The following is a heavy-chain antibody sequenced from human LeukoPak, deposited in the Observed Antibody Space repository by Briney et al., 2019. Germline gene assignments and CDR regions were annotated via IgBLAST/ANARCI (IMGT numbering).Heavy chain of an antibody. J-gene: IGHJ4*02. D-gene: IGHD3-22*01. CDR2: IYYSGGT. Sequence: SETLSLTCTVSGGSISSSSYYWGWIRQPPGKGLEWIGSIYYSGGTYYNPSLKSRVTISVDTSKNQFSLKLSSVTAADTAVYYCARDSSGYYVYWGQGTLVTVSS. V-gene: IGHV4-39*07. CDR3: ARDSSGYYVY. CDR1: GGSISSSSYY.